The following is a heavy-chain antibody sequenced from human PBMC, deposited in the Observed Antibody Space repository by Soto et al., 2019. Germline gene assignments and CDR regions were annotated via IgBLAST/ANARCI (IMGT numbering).Heavy chain of an antibody. J-gene: IGHJ6*02. V-gene: IGHV1-18*01. D-gene: IGHD3-22*01. CDR3: ASTVSYYYDSSGSPFPPEYYGMDV. Sequence: GASVKVSCKASGYTFTSYGISWVRQAPGQGLEWMGWISAYNGNTNYAQKLQGRVTMTTDTSTSTAYMELRSLRSDDTAVYYCASTVSYYYDSSGSPFPPEYYGMDVWGQGTTVTVSS. CDR1: GYTFTSYG. CDR2: ISAYNGNT.